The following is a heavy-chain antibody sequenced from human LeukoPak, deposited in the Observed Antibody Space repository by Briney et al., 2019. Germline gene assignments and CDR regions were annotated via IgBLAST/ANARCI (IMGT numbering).Heavy chain of an antibody. CDR2: IYPGDSDT. CDR3: ARLGAECLASGGYYFDY. J-gene: IGHJ4*02. D-gene: IGHD1-26*01. Sequence: GVSLKISCQGSGYSFTSYWIGWVRQMPGKGLEWMGIIYPGDSDTRYSPSFQGQVTISADKSISTAYLQWSSLKASDTAMYYCARLGAECLASGGYYFDYWGQGTLVTVSS. CDR1: GYSFTSYW. V-gene: IGHV5-51*01.